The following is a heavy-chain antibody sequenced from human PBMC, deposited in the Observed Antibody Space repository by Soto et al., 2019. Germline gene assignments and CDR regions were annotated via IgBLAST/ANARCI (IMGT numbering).Heavy chain of an antibody. Sequence: QVQLQESGPGLVKPSQTLSLTCTVSGGSISSGGYYWSWIRQHPGKGLEWIGYIYYSGSTYYNQSLPSRVTISVDTAKNQFALKLSSVTAADTAVYYCARMASGAVAGTEWFEPWGQGTLVTVSS. CDR1: GGSISSGGYY. D-gene: IGHD6-19*01. CDR3: ARMASGAVAGTEWFEP. V-gene: IGHV4-31*03. CDR2: IYYSGST. J-gene: IGHJ5*02.